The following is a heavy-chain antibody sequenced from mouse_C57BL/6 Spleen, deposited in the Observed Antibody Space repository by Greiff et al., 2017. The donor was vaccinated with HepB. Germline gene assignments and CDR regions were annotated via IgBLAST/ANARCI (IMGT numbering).Heavy chain of an antibody. J-gene: IGHJ3*01. D-gene: IGHD2-4*01. CDR3: TRSEIYYDYDVRAY. V-gene: IGHV1-15*01. CDR1: GYTFTDYE. CDR2: IDPETGGT. Sequence: QVQLQQSGAELVRPGASVTLSCKASGYTFTDYEMHWVKQTPVHGLEWIGAIDPETGGTAYNQKFKGKAILTADKSSSTAYMELRSLTSEDSAVYYGTRSEIYYDYDVRAYWGQGTLVTVSA.